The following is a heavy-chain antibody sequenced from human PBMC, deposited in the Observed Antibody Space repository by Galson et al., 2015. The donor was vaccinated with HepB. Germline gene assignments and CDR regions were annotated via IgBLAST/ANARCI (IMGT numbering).Heavy chain of an antibody. CDR3: ARKGASLAVRAGADY. V-gene: IGHV4-59*01. J-gene: IGHJ4*02. Sequence: LSLTCTVSGGSISSYYWSWIRQPPGKGLEWIGYIYYSGSTNYNPSLKSRVTISVDTSKNQFSLKLSSVTAADTAVYYCARKGASLAVRAGADYWGQGTLVTVSS. CDR1: GGSISSYY. CDR2: IYYSGST. D-gene: IGHD3-3*02.